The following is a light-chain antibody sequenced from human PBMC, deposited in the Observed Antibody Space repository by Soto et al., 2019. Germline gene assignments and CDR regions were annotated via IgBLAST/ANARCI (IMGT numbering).Light chain of an antibody. CDR3: QQRSNWPWT. V-gene: IGKV3-11*01. CDR2: DVS. CDR1: QSVSSY. Sequence: EIVLTQSPATLSLSPGERATLSCRASQSVSSYLAWYQQKPGQAPRLLIYDVSNRATGIPARFSGSGSGTAFTLTISSLEPEDFAVYYCQQRSNWPWTFGQGTKVEIK. J-gene: IGKJ1*01.